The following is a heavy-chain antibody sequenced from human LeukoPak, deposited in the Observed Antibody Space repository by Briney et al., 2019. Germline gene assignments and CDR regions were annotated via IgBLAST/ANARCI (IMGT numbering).Heavy chain of an antibody. CDR1: GYTFTSYD. D-gene: IGHD3-3*01. V-gene: IGHV1-8*01. Sequence: ASVKVSCKASGYTFTSYDINWVRQATGQGLECMGWMNPNSGNTGYAQKFQGRVTMTRNTSISTAYMELSSLRSEDTAVYYCAREVGGITIFGVVMRAFDYWGQGTLVTVSS. CDR3: AREVGGITIFGVVMRAFDY. CDR2: MNPNSGNT. J-gene: IGHJ4*02.